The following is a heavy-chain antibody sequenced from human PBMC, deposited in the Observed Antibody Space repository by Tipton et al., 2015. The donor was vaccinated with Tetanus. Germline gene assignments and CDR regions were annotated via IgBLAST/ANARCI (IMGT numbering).Heavy chain of an antibody. CDR3: TGDDYYDTSLRDYYGMDV. J-gene: IGHJ6*02. CDR1: GDSVSGYY. V-gene: IGHV4-59*02. Sequence: TLSLTCTVSGDSVSGYYWSWIRQPPGKGLEWVGYVYYTGDTNYNPSLKSRVTISMDRSENQISLKVTSVTAADTAVYFCTGDDYYDTSLRDYYGMDVWGPGTTVTVSS. D-gene: IGHD3-22*01. CDR2: VYYTGDT.